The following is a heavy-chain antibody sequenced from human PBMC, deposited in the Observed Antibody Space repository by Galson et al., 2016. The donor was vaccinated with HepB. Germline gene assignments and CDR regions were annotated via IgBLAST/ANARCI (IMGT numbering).Heavy chain of an antibody. Sequence: SLRLSCAASAFTFTNYAMNWVRQAPGKGLEWVSYITVSASGSTFYADSVKGRFTISRDNSKNTLFLQMHSLRAEDTAIYYCARDLSYNEQAFDIWGQGTLVSVSS. V-gene: IGHV3-23*01. CDR2: ITVSASGST. J-gene: IGHJ3*02. D-gene: IGHD5-24*01. CDR3: ARDLSYNEQAFDI. CDR1: AFTFTNYA.